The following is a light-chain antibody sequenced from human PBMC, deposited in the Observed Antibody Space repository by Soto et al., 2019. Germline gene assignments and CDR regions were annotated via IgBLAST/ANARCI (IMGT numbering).Light chain of an antibody. Sequence: DIQMTQSPSSLSASVGDRVTSTCQASQDISNYLNWYQQKPGKAPKLLIYDASNLETGVPSRFSGSASGTDFTFTISSLQPEDIATYYCQQYDTRLFTFGPGTKVDIK. V-gene: IGKV1-33*01. CDR1: QDISNY. J-gene: IGKJ3*01. CDR3: QQYDTRLFT. CDR2: DAS.